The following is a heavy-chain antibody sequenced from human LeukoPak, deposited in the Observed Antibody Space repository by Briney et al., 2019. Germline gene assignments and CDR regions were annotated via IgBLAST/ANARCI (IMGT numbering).Heavy chain of an antibody. CDR3: ARSAKYYDTSGYLGDWFDT. CDR2: IIPVLDIT. Sequence: GASVRVSCKASGGTFSSYVISWVRQAPGQGLEWVGRIIPVLDITNNAQKFQGRLTITADKSTGTAYVELSSLRSDDTAIYYCARSAKYYDTSGYLGDWFDTWGQGTLVTVSS. D-gene: IGHD3-22*01. V-gene: IGHV1-69*04. CDR1: GGTFSSYV. J-gene: IGHJ5*02.